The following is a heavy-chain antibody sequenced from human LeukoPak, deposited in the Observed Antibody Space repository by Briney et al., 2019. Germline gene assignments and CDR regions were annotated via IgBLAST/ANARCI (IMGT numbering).Heavy chain of an antibody. J-gene: IGHJ3*02. CDR1: GGSISSYY. D-gene: IGHD4-17*01. CDR2: IYYSGST. CDR3: ATWATTVITSAFDI. V-gene: IGHV4-59*06. Sequence: SETLSLSCTVSGGSISSYYWSWIRQPPGKGLEWIGYIYYSGSTYYNPSLKSRVTISVDTSKNQFSLKLSSVTAADTAVYYCATWATTVITSAFDIWGQGTMVTVSS.